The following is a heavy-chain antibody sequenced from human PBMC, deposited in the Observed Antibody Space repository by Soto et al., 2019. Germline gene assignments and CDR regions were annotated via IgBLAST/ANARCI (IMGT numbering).Heavy chain of an antibody. Sequence: SETLSLTCGVYGGSFSGYYWSWIRQPPGQGLEWIGEINHSGSTNYNPSLKSRVTISVDTSKNQFSLKLSSVTAADTAVYYCAGKYYDILTGYYAYYYYGMDVWGQGTTVTVSS. CDR2: INHSGST. V-gene: IGHV4-34*01. CDR1: GGSFSGYY. D-gene: IGHD3-9*01. J-gene: IGHJ6*02. CDR3: AGKYYDILTGYYAYYYYGMDV.